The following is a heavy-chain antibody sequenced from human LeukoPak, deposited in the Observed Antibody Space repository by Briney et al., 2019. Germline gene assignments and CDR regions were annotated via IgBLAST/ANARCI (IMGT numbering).Heavy chain of an antibody. D-gene: IGHD1-26*01. Sequence: ASVKVSCKASGYTFTSYDTNWVRQATGQGLEWMGWMNPNSGNTGYAQKFQGRVTMTRNTSISTAYMELSSLRSEDTAVYYCARAQTWELLLKTFYYYYMDVWGKGTTVTVSS. J-gene: IGHJ6*03. V-gene: IGHV1-8*01. CDR1: GYTFTSYD. CDR3: ARAQTWELLLKTFYYYYMDV. CDR2: MNPNSGNT.